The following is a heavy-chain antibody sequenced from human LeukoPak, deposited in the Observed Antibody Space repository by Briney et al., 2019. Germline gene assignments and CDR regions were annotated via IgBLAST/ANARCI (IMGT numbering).Heavy chain of an antibody. CDR2: INPNSGGT. Sequence: ASVKVSCKASGYTFTGYYMHWVRQAPGQGLEWMGWINPNSGGTNYAQKFQGRVTMTRDTSISTAYMELSRLRSDDTAVYYCARDKYYYGSGSPYPYDYWAREPWSPSPQ. D-gene: IGHD3-10*01. CDR3: ARDKYYYGSGSPYPYDY. V-gene: IGHV1-2*02. CDR1: GYTFTGYY. J-gene: IGHJ4*02.